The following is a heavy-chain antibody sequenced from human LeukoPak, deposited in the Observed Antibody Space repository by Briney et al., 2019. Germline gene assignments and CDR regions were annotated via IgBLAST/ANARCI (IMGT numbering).Heavy chain of an antibody. J-gene: IGHJ5*02. CDR3: ARCPAKNWFDP. V-gene: IGHV1-69*04. Sequence: GFSVKVSCKASGGTFSSYAISWVRQAPGQGLEWMGRIIPILGIANYAQKFQGRVTITADKSTSTAYMELSSLRSEDTAVYYCARCPAKNWFDPWGQGTLVTVSS. CDR2: IIPILGIA. CDR1: GGTFSSYA.